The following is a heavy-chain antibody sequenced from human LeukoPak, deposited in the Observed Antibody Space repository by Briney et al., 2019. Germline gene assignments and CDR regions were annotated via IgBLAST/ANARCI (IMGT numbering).Heavy chain of an antibody. CDR3: VSWDVGHNNY. J-gene: IGHJ4*02. CDR1: GFTFSSFW. D-gene: IGHD1-1*01. CDR2: MNEAGSDK. V-gene: IGHV3-7*01. Sequence: GGSLRLSCAASGFTFSSFWMSWLRQAPGKGLEWVAHMNEAGSDKYYVEYVKGRFSISRDNAKNSVILQMNSLRVEDTAVYYCVSWDVGHNNYWGQGAQVTVSS.